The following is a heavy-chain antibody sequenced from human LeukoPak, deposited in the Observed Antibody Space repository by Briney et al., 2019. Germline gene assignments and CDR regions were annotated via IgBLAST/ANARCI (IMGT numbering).Heavy chain of an antibody. V-gene: IGHV4-31*03. CDR1: GGSISSGGYC. J-gene: IGHJ6*03. CDR3: ATRMVRGGGSYYYYYMDV. D-gene: IGHD3-10*01. Sequence: SETLSLTCTVSGGSISSGGYCWSWIRQHPGKGLEWIGYIYYSGSTYYNPSLKSRVTISVDTSKNQFSLKLSSVTAADTALYYCATRMVRGGGSYYYYYMDVWGKGTTVTVSS. CDR2: IYYSGST.